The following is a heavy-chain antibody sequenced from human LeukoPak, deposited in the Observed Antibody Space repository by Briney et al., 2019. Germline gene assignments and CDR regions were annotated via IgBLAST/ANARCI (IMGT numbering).Heavy chain of an antibody. D-gene: IGHD3-22*01. Sequence: SETLSLTCTVSGGSISSYYWSWIRQPPGKGLEWIGHIYYSGSTNYNPSLKSRVTISVDTSKNQFSLKLSSVTAADTAVYYCARKTYYYDSSGYSVADAFDIWGQGTMVTVSS. J-gene: IGHJ3*02. V-gene: IGHV4-59*08. CDR2: IYYSGST. CDR3: ARKTYYYDSSGYSVADAFDI. CDR1: GGSISSYY.